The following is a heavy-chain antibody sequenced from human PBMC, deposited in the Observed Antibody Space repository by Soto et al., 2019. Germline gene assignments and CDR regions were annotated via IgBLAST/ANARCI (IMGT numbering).Heavy chain of an antibody. D-gene: IGHD3-10*01. Sequence: ASVKVSCKASGYTFTSYYMHWVRQAPGQGLEWMGIINPSGGSTSYAQKFQGRVTMTRDTSTSTVYMELSSLRSEDTAVYYCARDPMVRGVIVSQFDYWGQGTLVTVSS. CDR1: GYTFTSYY. CDR3: ARDPMVRGVIVSQFDY. CDR2: INPSGGST. J-gene: IGHJ4*02. V-gene: IGHV1-46*03.